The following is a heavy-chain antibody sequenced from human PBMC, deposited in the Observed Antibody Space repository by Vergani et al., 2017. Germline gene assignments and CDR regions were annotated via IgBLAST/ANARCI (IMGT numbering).Heavy chain of an antibody. Sequence: QVQLQESGPGLVKPSQPLSLTCTVSGGSISSGGYYWSWIRQHPGKGLEWIGYIYYSGSTYYNPSLKSLVTISVDTSKNQFSLKLGSVTAADTAVYYCARAGAAKYSSGWTPWFDPWGQGTLVTVSS. V-gene: IGHV4-31*01. J-gene: IGHJ5*02. CDR2: IYYSGST. CDR1: GGSISSGGYY. D-gene: IGHD6-19*01. CDR3: ARAGAAKYSSGWTPWFDP.